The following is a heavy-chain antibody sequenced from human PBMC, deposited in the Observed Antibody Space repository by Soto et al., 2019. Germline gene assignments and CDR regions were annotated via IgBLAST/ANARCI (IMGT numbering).Heavy chain of an antibody. Sequence: QVQLVQSGAEVKKPGASVKVSCKASGYTFTSYGISWVRQAPGQGLEWMGWISAYNGNTNYAQKLQGRVTMTTDTSTSTAYRELRSLRSDDTAVYYCARDLVGGYSYGYYFDYWGQGTLVTVSS. CDR2: ISAYNGNT. D-gene: IGHD5-18*01. V-gene: IGHV1-18*01. CDR1: GYTFTSYG. J-gene: IGHJ4*02. CDR3: ARDLVGGYSYGYYFDY.